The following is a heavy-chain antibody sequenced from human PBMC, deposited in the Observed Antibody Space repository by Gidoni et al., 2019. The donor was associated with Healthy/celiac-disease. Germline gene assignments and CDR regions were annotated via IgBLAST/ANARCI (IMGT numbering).Heavy chain of an antibody. CDR3: ARRIMITFGGVNSAALDY. D-gene: IGHD3-16*01. V-gene: IGHV4-39*01. Sequence: QLQLQESGPGLVKPSETLSLTCTVSGGSISSSRYYWGWLRQHPGKGLEWIGSIYSSGSTDYNPSRKSRVTISVDTSKNQFSLKLSSVTAADTAVYYCARRIMITFGGVNSAALDYWGQGTLVTVSS. CDR2: IYSSGST. J-gene: IGHJ4*02. CDR1: GGSISSSRYY.